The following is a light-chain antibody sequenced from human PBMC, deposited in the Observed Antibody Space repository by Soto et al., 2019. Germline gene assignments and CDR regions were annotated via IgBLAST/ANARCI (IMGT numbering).Light chain of an antibody. CDR3: QHYNSYSEA. Sequence: EIQMTQSPSTLSVSLAYRFTITCLASQTISSWLAWYQQKPGKAPKLLIYKASTLKSGVPSRFSGSGSGTEFTLTISSLQPDDFATYYCQHYNSYSEAFGQGTKVDIK. J-gene: IGKJ1*01. V-gene: IGKV1-5*03. CDR2: KAS. CDR1: QTISSW.